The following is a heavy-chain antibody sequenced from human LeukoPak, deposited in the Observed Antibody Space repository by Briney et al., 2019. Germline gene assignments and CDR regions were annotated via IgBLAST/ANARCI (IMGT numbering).Heavy chain of an antibody. V-gene: IGHV3-74*01. D-gene: IGHD6-6*01. CDR3: ARGPNSNWSGLDF. Sequence: GGSLRLSCTASGFSFSGHWMHWARQLPGKGLVWVSRISPTGSTTSYADSVKGRFTVSRDNAKNTLYPQVNNLRAEDTAVYYCARGPNSNWSGLDFWGQGTLLTVSS. J-gene: IGHJ4*02. CDR1: GFSFSGHW. CDR2: ISPTGSTT.